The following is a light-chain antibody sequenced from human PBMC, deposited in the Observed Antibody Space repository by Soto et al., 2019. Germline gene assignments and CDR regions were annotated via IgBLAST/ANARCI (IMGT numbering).Light chain of an antibody. CDR2: DVT. CDR3: CSYTSSDTYV. V-gene: IGLV2-18*02. Sequence: QSVLTQPPSVSGSPGQSVAISCTGTSSDVGNYNRVSWYQQPPGTAPKLMIYDVTNRPSGVPDRFSGSKSGNTASLTISGLQADDETDYYCCSYTSSDTYVFGTGTKLTVL. J-gene: IGLJ1*01. CDR1: SSDVGNYNR.